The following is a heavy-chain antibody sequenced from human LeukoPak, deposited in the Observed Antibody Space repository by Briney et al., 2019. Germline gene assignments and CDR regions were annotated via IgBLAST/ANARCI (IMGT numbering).Heavy chain of an antibody. Sequence: GGSLRLSCGASGFIFSNYWMHWVRQVPGKGLVWVSAISDSGGSTQYADSVKGRFTISRDIAKNSPYLQMNSLRAEDTAVYYCATRFGDLFNYLDYWGQGTLVTVSS. CDR2: ISDSGGST. J-gene: IGHJ4*02. V-gene: IGHV3-74*03. D-gene: IGHD3-10*01. CDR3: ATRFGDLFNYLDY. CDR1: GFIFSNYW.